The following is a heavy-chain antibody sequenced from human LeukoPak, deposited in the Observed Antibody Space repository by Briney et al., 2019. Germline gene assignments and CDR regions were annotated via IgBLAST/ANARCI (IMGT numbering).Heavy chain of an antibody. Sequence: GESLRLSCAASGFTFSSYWMSWVRQAPGKGLEWVANIKQDGSEKYYVDSVKGRFTISRDNAKNSLYLQMYSLRAEDTAVYYCARSNSGYYYYGMDVWGQGTTVIVSS. CDR1: GFTFSSYW. D-gene: IGHD3-22*01. CDR3: ARSNSGYYYYGMDV. J-gene: IGHJ6*02. CDR2: IKQDGSEK. V-gene: IGHV3-7*01.